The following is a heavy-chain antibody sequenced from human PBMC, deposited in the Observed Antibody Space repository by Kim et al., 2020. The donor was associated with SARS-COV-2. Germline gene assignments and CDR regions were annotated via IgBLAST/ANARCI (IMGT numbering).Heavy chain of an antibody. J-gene: IGHJ6*02. CDR3: ARGRGSTSDINYYYYGMDV. Sequence: GRFTISRNYSKNTLYLQMNSLRAEDTAVYYCARGRGSTSDINYYYYGMDVWGQGTTVTVSS. D-gene: IGHD2-2*01. V-gene: IGHV3-30*07.